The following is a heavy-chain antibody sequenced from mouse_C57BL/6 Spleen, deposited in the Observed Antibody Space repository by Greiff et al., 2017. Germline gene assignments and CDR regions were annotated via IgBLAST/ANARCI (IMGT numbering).Heavy chain of an antibody. D-gene: IGHD1-1*01. J-gene: IGHJ1*03. Sequence: EVQLVESGGGLVKPGGSLKLSCAASGFTFSSYTMSWVRQTPEKRLEWVATISGGGGNTYYPDSVKGRFTISRDNAKNTLYLQMSSLRSEDTALYYCARQPHGSYWYFDVWGTGTTVTVSS. CDR3: ARQPHGSYWYFDV. V-gene: IGHV5-9*01. CDR2: ISGGGGNT. CDR1: GFTFSSYT.